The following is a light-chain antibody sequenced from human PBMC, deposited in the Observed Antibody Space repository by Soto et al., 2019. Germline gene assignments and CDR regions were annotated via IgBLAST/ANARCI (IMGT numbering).Light chain of an antibody. J-gene: IGLJ1*01. CDR2: KVS. CDR1: SSDIGSYHL. V-gene: IGLV2-23*02. CDR3: CSYAGRNWGYA. Sequence: QSARTQPASLSGSPGQSITISCTGTSSDIGSYHLVSWYQHQSGKAPKLIIYKVSQWPSGVSDRFSASKSGNTASLTISGLQAEDEADYYCCSYAGRNWGYASGPGTKFPVL.